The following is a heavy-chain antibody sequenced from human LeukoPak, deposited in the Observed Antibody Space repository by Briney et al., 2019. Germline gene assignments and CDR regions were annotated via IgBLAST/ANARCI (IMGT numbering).Heavy chain of an antibody. CDR1: GYSFTSYW. D-gene: IGHD3-10*01. J-gene: IGHJ3*02. Sequence: GESLKISCKGSGYSFTSYWIGWVRQMPGKGLEWMGIIYPGDSDTRYNPSFQGQVTISADKSISTAYLQWSSLKASDTAMYYCARPTITMVRGATNDAFDIWGQGTMVTVSS. V-gene: IGHV5-51*01. CDR2: IYPGDSDT. CDR3: ARPTITMVRGATNDAFDI.